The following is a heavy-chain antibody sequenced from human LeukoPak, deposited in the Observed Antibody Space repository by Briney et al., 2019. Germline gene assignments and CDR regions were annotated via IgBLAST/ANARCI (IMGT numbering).Heavy chain of an antibody. V-gene: IGHV1-8*01. CDR1: GYTFTSYD. Sequence: ASVKVSCKASGYTFTSYDINWVRQATGQGLEWMGWMNPNSGNTGYAQKFQGRVTMTRNTSISTAYMELSSLRPEDTAVYYCARAGDGITFGGVIVPWGQGTLVTVSS. J-gene: IGHJ5*02. CDR3: ARAGDGITFGGVIVP. CDR2: MNPNSGNT. D-gene: IGHD3-16*01.